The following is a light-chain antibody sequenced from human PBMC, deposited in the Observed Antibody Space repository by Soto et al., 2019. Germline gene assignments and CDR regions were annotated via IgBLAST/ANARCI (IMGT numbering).Light chain of an antibody. CDR2: KIF. CDR3: MQVTQFPWT. CDR1: QSLVHSDGHTY. V-gene: IGKV2-24*01. Sequence: EIVMTQTPLSSPVTLGQPASMSCRASQSLVHSDGHTYLSWLQQRPGQPPRLLIYKIFNRFAGVPDRFSGSGTGTDFTLKISRVEAEDVGVYYCMQVTQFPWTFGQGTNLEIK. J-gene: IGKJ1*01.